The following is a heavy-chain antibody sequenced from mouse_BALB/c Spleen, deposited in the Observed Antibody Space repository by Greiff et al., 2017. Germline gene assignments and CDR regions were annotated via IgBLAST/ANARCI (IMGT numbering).Heavy chain of an antibody. D-gene: IGHD2-3*01. J-gene: IGHJ3*01. CDR1: GFTFSSYT. Sequence: DVMLVESGGGLVKPGGSLKLSCAASGFTFSSYTMSWVRQTPEKRLEWVATISSGGSYTYYPDSVKGRFTISRDNAKNTLYLQMSSLKSEDTAMYYCTRGGDGYPFAYWGQGTLVTVSA. CDR3: TRGGDGYPFAY. V-gene: IGHV5-6-4*01. CDR2: ISSGGSYT.